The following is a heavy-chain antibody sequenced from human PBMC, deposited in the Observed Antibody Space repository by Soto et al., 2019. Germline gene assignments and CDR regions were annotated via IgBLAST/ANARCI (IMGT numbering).Heavy chain of an antibody. Sequence: GGSLRLSCAASGFTFDDYAMHWVRQAPGKGLEWVTLISGDGGSTYYADSVKGRFTISRDNIKNSLYLQMNSLRTEDTALYYCASGEDYWGQGTLVTVSS. CDR1: GFTFDDYA. CDR3: ASGEDY. CDR2: ISGDGGST. J-gene: IGHJ4*02. D-gene: IGHD4-17*01. V-gene: IGHV3-43*02.